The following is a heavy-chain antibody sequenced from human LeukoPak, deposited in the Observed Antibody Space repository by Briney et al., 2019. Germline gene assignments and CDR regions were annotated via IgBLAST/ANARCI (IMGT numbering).Heavy chain of an antibody. J-gene: IGHJ5*02. Sequence: SETLSLTCAVYGGSFSGYYWSWIRQPPGKGLEWIGEINHSGSTNYHPSLKSRVTKSVDTSKNQFSLKLSSVTAADTAVYYCAREGSDIVVVPAAIHYWFDPWGQGTLVTVSS. V-gene: IGHV4-34*01. CDR3: AREGSDIVVVPAAIHYWFDP. CDR1: GGSFSGYY. CDR2: INHSGST. D-gene: IGHD2-2*01.